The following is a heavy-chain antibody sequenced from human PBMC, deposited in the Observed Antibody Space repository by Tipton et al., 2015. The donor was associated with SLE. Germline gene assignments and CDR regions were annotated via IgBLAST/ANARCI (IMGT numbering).Heavy chain of an antibody. CDR2: ISGSGGST. CDR1: GFTFSSYW. CDR3: ARYHAALFDY. Sequence: SLRLSCAASGFTFSSYWMSWVRQAPGKGLEWVSAISGSGGSTYYADSVKGRFTISRDNSKNTLYLQMNSLRAEDTAVYYCARYHAALFDYWGQGTLVTVSS. V-gene: IGHV3-23*01. D-gene: IGHD6-6*01. J-gene: IGHJ4*02.